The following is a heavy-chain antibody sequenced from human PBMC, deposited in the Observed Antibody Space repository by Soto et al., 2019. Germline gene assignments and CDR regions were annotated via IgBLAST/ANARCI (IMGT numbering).Heavy chain of an antibody. J-gene: IGHJ6*02. D-gene: IGHD2-15*01. CDR2: IIPIFGTA. CDR1: GCTFSSYS. Sequence: SVKVACKASGCTFSSYSISWVRQAPGQGLEWMGGIIPIFGTANYAQKFQGRVTITADESTSTAYMELSSLRSEDTAVYYCARGAAALYYYGMDVWGQGTTVTVS. V-gene: IGHV1-69*13. CDR3: ARGAAALYYYGMDV.